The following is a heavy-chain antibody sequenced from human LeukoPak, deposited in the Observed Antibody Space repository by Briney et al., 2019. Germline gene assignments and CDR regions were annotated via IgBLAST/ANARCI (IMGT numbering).Heavy chain of an antibody. J-gene: IGHJ4*02. CDR2: ISGSGGST. Sequence: GGSLRLSCAASGFTFSSYAMSWVRQAAGKGLEWVSAISGSGGSTYYTDSVKGRFTISRDNSKNTLYLQLNSLRAEDTAVYYCAKDQFSQEGYFDYWGQGTLVTVSS. V-gene: IGHV3-23*01. CDR3: AKDQFSQEGYFDY. CDR1: GFTFSSYA. D-gene: IGHD3-3*01.